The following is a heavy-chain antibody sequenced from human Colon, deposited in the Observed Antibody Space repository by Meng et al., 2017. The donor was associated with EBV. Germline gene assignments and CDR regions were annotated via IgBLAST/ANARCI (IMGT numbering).Heavy chain of an antibody. V-gene: IGHV4-4*02. Sequence: GSGPSRVMGSESASLAFPFSGDASPKHSEAAWVRQHQGEGLEWIGEIPHRGSSAYNPSLKSRVSMSIDKSKHQFSLKLTSVTAADTAVYHCLRGSGGSVWGQGTLVTVSS. CDR2: IPHRGSS. D-gene: IGHD3-10*01. CDR3: LRGSGGSV. CDR1: GDASPKHSE. J-gene: IGHJ1*01.